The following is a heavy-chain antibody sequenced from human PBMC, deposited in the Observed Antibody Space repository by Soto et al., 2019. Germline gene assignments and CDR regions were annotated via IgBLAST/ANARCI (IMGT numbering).Heavy chain of an antibody. Sequence: SVKVSCKASGGTFSSYAISWVRQAPGQGLEWMGGIIPIFGTANYAQKFQGRVTITADESTSTAYMKLSSVTAADTAVYYCARVGGYCSGGSCYRAFDIWGQGTMVTVSS. CDR2: IIPIFGTA. J-gene: IGHJ3*02. CDR1: GGTFSSYA. V-gene: IGHV1-69*13. CDR3: ARVGGYCSGGSCYRAFDI. D-gene: IGHD2-15*01.